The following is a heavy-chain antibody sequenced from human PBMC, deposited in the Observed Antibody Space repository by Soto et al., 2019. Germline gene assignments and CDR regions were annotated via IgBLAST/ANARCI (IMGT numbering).Heavy chain of an antibody. D-gene: IGHD3-3*01. V-gene: IGHV1-69*06. CDR1: GGTFSSYA. CDR2: IIPIFGTA. Sequence: GASVKVSCKASGGTFSSYAISWVRQAPGQGLEWMGGIIPIFGTANYAQKFQGRVTITADKSTSTAYMELSSLRSEDTAVYYCARAFWSGYTGYYYGMDVWGQGTTVTSP. CDR3: ARAFWSGYTGYYYGMDV. J-gene: IGHJ6*02.